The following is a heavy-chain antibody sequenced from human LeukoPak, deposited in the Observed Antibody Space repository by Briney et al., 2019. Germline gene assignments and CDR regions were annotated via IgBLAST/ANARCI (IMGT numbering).Heavy chain of an antibody. J-gene: IGHJ5*02. Sequence: SVKVSCKASGGTFSSYAISWVRQAPGQGLEWMGGVIPIFGTANYAQKFQGRVTITTDESTSTAYMELSSLRSEDTAVYYCARGVIATVPSNWFDPWGQGTLVTVSS. D-gene: IGHD2-21*01. V-gene: IGHV1-69*05. CDR1: GGTFSSYA. CDR2: VIPIFGTA. CDR3: ARGVIATVPSNWFDP.